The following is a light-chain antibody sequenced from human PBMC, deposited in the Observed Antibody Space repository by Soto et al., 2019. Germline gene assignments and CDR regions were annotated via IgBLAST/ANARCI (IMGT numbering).Light chain of an antibody. CDR2: GTS. V-gene: IGKV3D-20*02. J-gene: IGKJ4*01. Sequence: EIVLTQSPATLSLSPGERATLSCRASQSLSSIHLAWFQQKPGQAPRLLIYGTSSRATGIPDRFSGSGSGTDFTLTISSLEPEDFAFYYCQQRNSWPLTFGGGTKVEIK. CDR1: QSLSSIH. CDR3: QQRNSWPLT.